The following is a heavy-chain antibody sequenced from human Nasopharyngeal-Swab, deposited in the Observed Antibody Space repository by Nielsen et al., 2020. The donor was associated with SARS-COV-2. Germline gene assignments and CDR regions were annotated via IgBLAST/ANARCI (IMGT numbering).Heavy chain of an antibody. D-gene: IGHD5-18*01. CDR1: GFTFSNYA. Sequence: GESLKISCAASGFTFSNYAMHWVRQAPGKGLEWVAVIWHDGSNKYYADSVKGRFTISRDNSKNTLYLQMNSLRAEDTAVYYCERDLTPMVIIYAFDMWGQGTMVTVSS. CDR2: IWHDGSNK. V-gene: IGHV3-33*01. J-gene: IGHJ3*02. CDR3: ERDLTPMVIIYAFDM.